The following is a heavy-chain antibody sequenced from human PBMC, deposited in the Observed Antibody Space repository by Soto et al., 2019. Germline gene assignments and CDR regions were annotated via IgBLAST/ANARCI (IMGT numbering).Heavy chain of an antibody. D-gene: IGHD3-10*01. CDR3: ARDLSSLMVRGAARWVDP. J-gene: IGHJ5*02. CDR1: GGSISSSNW. Sequence: PSETLSLTCAVSGGSISSSNWWSWVRQPPGKGLEWIGEIYHSGSTNYNPSLKSRVTISVDKSKNQFSLKLSSVTAADTAVYYCARDLSSLMVRGAARWVDPWGQGTLVTVSS. CDR2: IYHSGST. V-gene: IGHV4-4*02.